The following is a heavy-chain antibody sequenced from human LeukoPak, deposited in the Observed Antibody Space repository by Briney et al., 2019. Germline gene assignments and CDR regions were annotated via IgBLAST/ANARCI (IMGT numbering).Heavy chain of an antibody. J-gene: IGHJ4*02. CDR3: ARGGGSGSYYEDFDY. CDR1: GYTFTSYG. D-gene: IGHD1-26*01. V-gene: IGHV1-18*01. CDR2: ISACNGNT. Sequence: ASVKVSCKASGYTFTSYGISWVRQAPGQGLEWMGWISACNGNTNYAQKLQGRVTMTTDTSTSTAYMELRSLRSDDTAVYYCARGGGSGSYYEDFDYWGQGTLVTVSS.